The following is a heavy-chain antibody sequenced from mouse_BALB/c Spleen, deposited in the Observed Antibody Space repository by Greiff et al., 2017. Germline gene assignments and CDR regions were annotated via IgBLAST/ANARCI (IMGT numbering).Heavy chain of an antibody. V-gene: IGHV14-3*02. CDR3: ARGRRSYDGYSAFAY. Sequence: VQLQQSGAELVKPGASVKLSCTASGFNFKDTYMHWVKQRPEQGLEWIGRIDPANGNTYYDPKFQGKATITADTSSNTAYLQLSSLTSEDTAVYYCARGRRSYDGYSAFAYWGQGTLVTVSA. J-gene: IGHJ3*01. D-gene: IGHD2-3*01. CDR1: GFNFKDTY. CDR2: IDPANGNT.